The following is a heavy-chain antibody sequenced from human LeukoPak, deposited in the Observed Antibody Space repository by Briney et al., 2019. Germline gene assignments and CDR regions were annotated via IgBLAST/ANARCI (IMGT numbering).Heavy chain of an antibody. CDR2: ISSSSSTI. CDR1: GSTFSSYS. CDR3: ARRVYYYGSGENYDAFDI. Sequence: GGSLRLSCAASGSTFSSYSMNWVRQAPGKGLEWVSYISSSSSTIYYADSVKGRFTISRDNAKNSLYLQMNSLRAEDTAVYYCARRVYYYGSGENYDAFDIWGQGTMVTVSS. J-gene: IGHJ3*02. D-gene: IGHD3-10*01. V-gene: IGHV3-48*01.